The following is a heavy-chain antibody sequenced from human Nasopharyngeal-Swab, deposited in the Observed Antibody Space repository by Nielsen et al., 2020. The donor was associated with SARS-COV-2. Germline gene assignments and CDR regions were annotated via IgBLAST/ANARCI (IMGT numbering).Heavy chain of an antibody. V-gene: IGHV4-34*01. CDR3: ARVADCSGGSCDGWFDP. CDR1: GGSFSGYY. D-gene: IGHD2-15*01. J-gene: IGHJ5*02. CDR2: INHSGST. Sequence: SETLSLTCAVSGGSFSGYYWSWIRQPPGKGLEWIGEINHSGSTNYNPSLKSQVTISVDTSKNQFSLKLSSVTAADTAVYYCARVADCSGGSCDGWFDPWGQGTLVTVSS.